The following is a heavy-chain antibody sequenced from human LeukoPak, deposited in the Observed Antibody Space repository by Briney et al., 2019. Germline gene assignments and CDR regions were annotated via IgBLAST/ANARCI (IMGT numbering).Heavy chain of an antibody. Sequence: GGSLRLSCTASGFTFSSYSMNWVRQAPGKGLEWVSSISSGSSYIYYADSVKGRFTISRVNANNSLYLQMNSLRAEDTAVYYCARRNSGYSADYLGQGTLVTVSS. V-gene: IGHV3-21*01. CDR2: ISSGSSYI. D-gene: IGHD3-22*01. CDR3: ARRNSGYSADY. J-gene: IGHJ4*02. CDR1: GFTFSSYS.